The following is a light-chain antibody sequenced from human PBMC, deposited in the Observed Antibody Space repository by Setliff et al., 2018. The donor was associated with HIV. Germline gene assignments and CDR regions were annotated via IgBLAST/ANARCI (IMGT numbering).Light chain of an antibody. CDR1: SSDVVSYNY. CDR3: SSQTGSPTYL. CDR2: DVT. V-gene: IGLV2-11*01. J-gene: IGLJ1*01. Sequence: QSVLTQPRSVSGSPGQSVTISCTGTSSDVVSYNYVSWYQQHPGKAPKLMIYDVTNRPSGVPDRFSGSKSGNTASLTVSGLQADDEADYYCSSQTGSPTYLFGGGTKVTVL.